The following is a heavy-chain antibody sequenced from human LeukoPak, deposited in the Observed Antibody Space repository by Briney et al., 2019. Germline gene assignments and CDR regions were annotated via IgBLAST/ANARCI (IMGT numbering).Heavy chain of an antibody. CDR1: GGSFSGYY. J-gene: IGHJ4*02. CDR3: ARLKLSDY. CDR2: INHSGST. V-gene: IGHV4-34*01. Sequence: SETLSLTCAVYGGSFSGYYWSWIRQPPGKGLEWIGEINHSGSTNYNPSLKSRVTISVDTSKNQFSLKLSSVTAADTAVYYCARLKLSDYWGQGTLVTVSS.